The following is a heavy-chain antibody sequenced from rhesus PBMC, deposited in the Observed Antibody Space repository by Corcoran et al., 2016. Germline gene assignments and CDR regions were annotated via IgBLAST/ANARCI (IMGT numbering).Heavy chain of an antibody. CDR2: IGGSSEST. CDR3: ARLGAYYGRYFDF. CDR1: GYSISSAYY. V-gene: IGHV4-99*01. D-gene: IGHD4-4*01. J-gene: IGHJ4*01. Sequence: QVQLPESGPGLVKPSETLSLTCGVSGYSISSAYYWGWIRPSPGKGLEWIGYIGGSSESTSYNSSLQKRVTISKDPSKSQFSLKLRSVTAADTAVYYCARLGAYYGRYFDFWGPGVLVTVSS.